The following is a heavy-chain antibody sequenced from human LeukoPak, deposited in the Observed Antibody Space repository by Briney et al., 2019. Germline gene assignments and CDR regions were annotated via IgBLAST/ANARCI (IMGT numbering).Heavy chain of an antibody. Sequence: EGSLRLSCAASGFTFNLFAMSWVRQAPGKGLEWVSTTSGSGGSTFYADSVKGRFTISRDNSKYTLYLQMNSLRAEDTAVYYCAKANSPLRFYNYWGQGTLVTVSS. CDR2: TSGSGGST. D-gene: IGHD3-3*01. CDR1: GFTFNLFA. V-gene: IGHV3-23*01. J-gene: IGHJ4*02. CDR3: AKANSPLRFYNY.